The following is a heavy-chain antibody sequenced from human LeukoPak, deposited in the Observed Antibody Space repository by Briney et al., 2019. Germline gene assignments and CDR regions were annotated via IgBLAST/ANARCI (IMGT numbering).Heavy chain of an antibody. CDR1: GFAFDEHG. CDR3: ARAPITSPFYFDY. V-gene: IGHV3-20*04. CDR2: INWSGGST. Sequence: GGSLRLSCTASGFAFDEHGMSWVRQVPGKGLEWVSGINWSGGSTGYADPLRGRFTISRDNAKNSLYLQMDSLRAEDTALYYCARAPITSPFYFDYWGPGTLVTVPS. D-gene: IGHD2-2*01. J-gene: IGHJ4*02.